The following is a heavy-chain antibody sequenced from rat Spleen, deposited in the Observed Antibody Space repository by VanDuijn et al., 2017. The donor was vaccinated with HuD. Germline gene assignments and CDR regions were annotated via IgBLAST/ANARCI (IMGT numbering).Heavy chain of an antibody. CDR2: IINTGDST. V-gene: IGHV5-31*01. CDR1: GFAFNNYW. Sequence: EVQLVESGGGLVQPGRSLKLSCVASGFAFNNYWMAWIRQAPGKGLEWIASIINTGDSTYYPDSVRGRFTISRDNTKSTLYLHMDSLRSEDTASYHCAGAGYLRDWYFDFWGPGTMVTVSS. D-gene: IGHD2-2*01. CDR3: AGAGYLRDWYFDF. J-gene: IGHJ1*01.